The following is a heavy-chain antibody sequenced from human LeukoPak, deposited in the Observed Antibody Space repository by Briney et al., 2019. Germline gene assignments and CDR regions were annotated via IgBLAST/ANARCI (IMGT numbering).Heavy chain of an antibody. Sequence: ASVKVSCKASGYTFTSYGISWVRQAPGQGLEWMGWISAYNGNTNYAQKLQGRVTMTTDTSTSTAYMELRSLRSVDTAVYYCARENSGTGTFGLWGQGTLVTVSS. CDR3: ARENSGTGTFGL. V-gene: IGHV1-18*01. CDR2: ISAYNGNT. CDR1: GYTFTSYG. J-gene: IGHJ4*02. D-gene: IGHD1-7*01.